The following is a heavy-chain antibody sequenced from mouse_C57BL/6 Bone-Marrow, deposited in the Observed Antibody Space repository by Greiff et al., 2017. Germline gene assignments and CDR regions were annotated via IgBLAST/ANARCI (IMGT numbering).Heavy chain of an antibody. J-gene: IGHJ2*01. CDR3: ARGRYYSVGYFGY. Sequence: QVQLKQPGAELVKPGASVKMSCKASGYTFTSYWITWVKQRPGQGLEWIGDIYPGSGSTNYNEKFKSKATLTVDTSSSTAYMQLSSLTSEDSAVYYCARGRYYSVGYFGYWGQGTTLTVSS. V-gene: IGHV1-55*01. D-gene: IGHD2-12*01. CDR1: GYTFTSYW. CDR2: IYPGSGST.